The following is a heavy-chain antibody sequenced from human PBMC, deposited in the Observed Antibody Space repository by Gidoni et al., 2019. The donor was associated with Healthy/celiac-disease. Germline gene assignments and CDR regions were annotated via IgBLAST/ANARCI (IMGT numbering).Heavy chain of an antibody. Sequence: QVTLRESGPALVKHTQTLTLTCTFSGLSLSTSGMCVSWIRQPPGKALEWLALIDLDDDKYYSTSLKTRLTISKDTSKNQVVLTMPNMDPVDTATYYCARQAQGYFDYWGQGTLVTVSS. CDR1: GLSLSTSGMC. J-gene: IGHJ4*02. CDR3: ARQAQGYFDY. V-gene: IGHV2-70*01. CDR2: IDLDDDK.